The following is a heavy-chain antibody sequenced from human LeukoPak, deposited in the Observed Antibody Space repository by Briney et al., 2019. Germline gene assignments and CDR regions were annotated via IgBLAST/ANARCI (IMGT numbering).Heavy chain of an antibody. D-gene: IGHD5-12*01. V-gene: IGHV3-23*01. CDR1: GFTLSSYA. J-gene: IGHJ5*02. Sequence: GGSLRLSCAASGFTLSSYAMSWVRQAPGKGLEWVSAISGSGDSTYHADSVKGRFTISRDNSKNTLYLQMNSLRAEDTAVYYCASLSGYETAWGQGTLVTVSS. CDR2: ISGSGDST. CDR3: ASLSGYETA.